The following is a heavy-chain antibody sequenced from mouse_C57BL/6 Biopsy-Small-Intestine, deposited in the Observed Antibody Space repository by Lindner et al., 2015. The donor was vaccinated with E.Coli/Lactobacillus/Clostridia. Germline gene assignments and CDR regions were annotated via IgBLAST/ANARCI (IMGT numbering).Heavy chain of an antibody. Sequence: SVKVSCKASGYTFTSYYMHWVRQAPGQGLEWMGIINPSGGSTSYAQRFQGRVTMTRDTSTSTVYMELSSLRSEDTAVYYCAIAAAGRPHDYWGQGTLVTVSS. J-gene: IGHJ4*01. CDR3: AIAAAGRPHDY. CDR2: INPSGGST. V-gene: IGHV1-64*01. D-gene: IGHD6-1*01. CDR1: GYTFTSYY.